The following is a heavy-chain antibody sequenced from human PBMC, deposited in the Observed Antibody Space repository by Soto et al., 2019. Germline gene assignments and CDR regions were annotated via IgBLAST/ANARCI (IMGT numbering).Heavy chain of an antibody. J-gene: IGHJ6*02. CDR2: IYPSDSDT. CDR3: ALRGGSYPLSMYYYYYGMDV. Sequence: PGESLKISCKGSGYSFTSYWIGWVRQMPGKGLEWMGIIYPSDSDTRYSPSFQGQVTISADKSISTAYLQWSSLKASDTAMYYCALRGGSYPLSMYYYYYGMDVWGQGTTVTVSS. V-gene: IGHV5-51*01. CDR1: GYSFTSYW. D-gene: IGHD1-26*01.